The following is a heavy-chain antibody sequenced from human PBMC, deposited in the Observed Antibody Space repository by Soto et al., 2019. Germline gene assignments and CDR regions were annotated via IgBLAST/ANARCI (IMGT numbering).Heavy chain of an antibody. V-gene: IGHV3-74*01. J-gene: IGHJ5*02. D-gene: IGHD3-16*01. CDR1: GFPFSHYW. CDR3: TSDTFGLRDT. CDR2: INPAGTIT. Sequence: MQMVESGGGSVQPGGSLRLSCAASGFPFSHYWMHWVRQPPGKGLVWVSRINPAGTITNYADSVEGRFTISRDNADSALFLQLISLSAEDTAIYYCTSDTFGLRDTWGQGTLVTVSS.